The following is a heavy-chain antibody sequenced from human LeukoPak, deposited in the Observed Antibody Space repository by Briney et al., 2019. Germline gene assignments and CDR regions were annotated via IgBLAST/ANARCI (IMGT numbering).Heavy chain of an antibody. J-gene: IGHJ4*02. V-gene: IGHV3-21*01. CDR2: ISRSSSYI. Sequence: GGSLRLSCAASGFTFSSYEMNWVRQAPGKGLEWVSSISRSSSYIYYADSVKGRFTISRDNAKNSLYLQMNSLRAEDTAVYYCASRRTAYCDGYCPEGYWGQGTLVTVSS. CDR1: GFTFSSYE. D-gene: IGHD2-21*02. CDR3: ASRRTAYCDGYCPEGY.